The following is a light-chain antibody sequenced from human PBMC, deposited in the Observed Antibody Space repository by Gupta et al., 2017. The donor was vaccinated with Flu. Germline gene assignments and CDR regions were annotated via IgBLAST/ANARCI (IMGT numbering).Light chain of an antibody. CDR3: MQALQTLGT. CDR2: LGS. J-gene: IGKJ1*01. CDR1: QSLRHSNGYNY. Sequence: DIVMTQSPLSLPVTPGEPASISCRSSQSLRHSNGYNYLDWYLQKPGQSPQLLIYLGSNRASGVPDRFSGSGSGTDFTLKISRVEAEDVGVYYCMQALQTLGTFGQGTKVEIK. V-gene: IGKV2-28*01.